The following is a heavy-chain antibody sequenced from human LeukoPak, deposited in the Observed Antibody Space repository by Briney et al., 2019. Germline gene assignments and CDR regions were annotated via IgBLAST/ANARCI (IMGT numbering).Heavy chain of an antibody. CDR2: ISSGSGNT. CDR1: GFTFNNYG. Sequence: GGSLRLSCAASGFTFNNYGMAWFRQAPGKGLEWVSTISSGSGNTHYADSVKGRFTISRDNSKNTLYLQMNSLRAEDTAVYYCARGRQEAKLRFLEWLGPFDYWGQGTLVTVSS. D-gene: IGHD3-3*01. V-gene: IGHV3-23*01. CDR3: ARGRQEAKLRFLEWLGPFDY. J-gene: IGHJ4*02.